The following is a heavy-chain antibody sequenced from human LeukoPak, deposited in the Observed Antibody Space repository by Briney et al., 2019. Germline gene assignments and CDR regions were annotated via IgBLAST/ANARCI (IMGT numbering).Heavy chain of an antibody. D-gene: IGHD3-22*01. CDR3: AKGDSSGYYPLDY. V-gene: IGHV3-9*01. CDR2: ISWNSGSI. Sequence: GGSLRLSCAASGFTFDDYAMHWVRQAPGKGLEWVSGISWNSGSIGYADSVKGRFTISRDNAKNSLYLQMNSLRAEDTALYYCAKGDSSGYYPLDYWGQGTLVTVSS. J-gene: IGHJ4*02. CDR1: GFTFDDYA.